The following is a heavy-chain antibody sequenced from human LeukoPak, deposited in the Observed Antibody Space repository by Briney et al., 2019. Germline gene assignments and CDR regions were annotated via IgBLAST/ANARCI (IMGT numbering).Heavy chain of an antibody. J-gene: IGHJ4*02. Sequence: SQTLSLTCTVSGGSISSYYWSWIRQPPGKGLEWIGYIYYSGSTNYNPSLKSRVTISVDTSKNQFSLKLSSVTAADTAVYYCARDSRYSSSSGPLSYFDYWGQGTLVTASS. CDR3: ARDSRYSSSSGPLSYFDY. D-gene: IGHD6-6*01. CDR1: GGSISSYY. CDR2: IYYSGST. V-gene: IGHV4-59*01.